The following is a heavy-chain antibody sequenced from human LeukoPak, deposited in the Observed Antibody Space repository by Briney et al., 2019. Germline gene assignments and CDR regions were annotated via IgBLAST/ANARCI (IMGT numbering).Heavy chain of an antibody. D-gene: IGHD3-22*01. J-gene: IGHJ5*02. CDR2: IRYDGSNK. CDR3: SKPPWGPPMDYLDSGGKSCSAP. CDR1: GFTFSSYG. V-gene: IGHV3-30*02. Sequence: GGSLRLSCAASGFTFSSYGMHWVRQAPGKGLEWVAFIRYDGSNKYYADSVKGRFTISRDNSKNTLYLQMNSLRAEDTAVYYCSKPPWGPPMDYLDSGGKSCSAPWGRGTLVPAPQ.